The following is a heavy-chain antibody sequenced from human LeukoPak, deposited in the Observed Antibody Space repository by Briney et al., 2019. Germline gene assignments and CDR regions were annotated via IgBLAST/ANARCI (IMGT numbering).Heavy chain of an antibody. D-gene: IGHD3-10*01. J-gene: IGHJ4*02. V-gene: IGHV4-39*01. Sequence: PSETLSLTCTVSGDSISKSSYYWVWIRQPPGKGLEWIGSIHYSGSTYYNPSLKSRVAKSIDTSKNQFSLKLSSVTAADTAVYYCARLRSGSSLHSWGRGTLVTVSS. CDR1: GDSISKSSYY. CDR3: ARLRSGSSLHS. CDR2: IHYSGST.